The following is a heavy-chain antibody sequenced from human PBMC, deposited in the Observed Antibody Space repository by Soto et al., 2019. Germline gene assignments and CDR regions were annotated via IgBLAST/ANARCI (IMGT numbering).Heavy chain of an antibody. J-gene: IGHJ6*02. CDR3: ERRLQGSYGMDA. CDR1: GFTFSSYW. Sequence: EVQLVESGGGLVQPGGSLRLSCAASGFTFSSYWIHWVRQAPGKGLVWVSRIKGDGSRTDYADSVKGRFTISRDNAKNTVYRKMNSLRDEDTLAYYCERRLQGSYGMDAWGQGTPVTVSS. D-gene: IGHD4-4*01. CDR2: IKGDGSRT. V-gene: IGHV3-74*01.